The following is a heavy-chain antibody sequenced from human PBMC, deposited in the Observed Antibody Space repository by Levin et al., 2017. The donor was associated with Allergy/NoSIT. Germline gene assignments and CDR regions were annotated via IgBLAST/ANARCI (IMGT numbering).Heavy chain of an antibody. J-gene: IGHJ5*02. Sequence: GESLKISCKGSGYSFSDYWVAWVRQMPGKGLELMGVVNPADSDARYSPSFQGQVTISADKSVATAYIQWTSLRASDNGLYYCAREIADKQLFIAVALWGQGTPVTVSS. CDR2: VNPADSDA. CDR3: AREIADKQLFIAVAL. CDR1: GYSFSDYW. D-gene: IGHD6-6*01. V-gene: IGHV5-51*01.